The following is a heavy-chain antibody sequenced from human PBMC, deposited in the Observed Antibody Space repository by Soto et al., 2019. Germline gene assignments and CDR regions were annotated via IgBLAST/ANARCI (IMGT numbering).Heavy chain of an antibody. CDR1: GFTFSSYS. J-gene: IGHJ3*02. V-gene: IGHV3-23*01. CDR2: ISGSGGST. CDR3: AKPYGDYDAFDI. D-gene: IGHD4-17*01. Sequence: GGSLRLSCAASGFTFSSYSMSWVRQAPGKGLEWVSAISGSGGSTYYADSVKGRFTISRDNSKNTLYLQMNSLRAEDTAVYYCAKPYGDYDAFDIWGQGTMVTVSS.